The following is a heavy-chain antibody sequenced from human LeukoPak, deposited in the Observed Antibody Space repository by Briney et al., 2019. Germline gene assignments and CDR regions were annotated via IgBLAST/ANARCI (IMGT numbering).Heavy chain of an antibody. V-gene: IGHV1-46*01. CDR3: AREAYGSNDNNWFDP. J-gene: IGHJ5*02. D-gene: IGHD4-11*01. CDR2: INPSGGST. CDR1: GYTFTSYY. Sequence: GASVKVSCRASGYTFTSYYMHWVRQARGQGLEWMGIINPSGGSTSYAQKFQGRVTMTRDTSTSTVYMELSSLRSEDTAVYYCAREAYGSNDNNWFDPWGQGTLVTVSS.